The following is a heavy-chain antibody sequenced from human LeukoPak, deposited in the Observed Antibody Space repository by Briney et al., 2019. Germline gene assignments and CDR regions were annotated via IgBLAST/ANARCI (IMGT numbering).Heavy chain of an antibody. CDR2: IYYSGST. CDR1: GGSISSYY. D-gene: IGHD6-19*01. J-gene: IGHJ4*02. CDR3: ARVYSGWLDY. V-gene: IGHV4-59*01. Sequence: SETLSLTCTVSGGSISSYYWSWIRQPPGKGLEWIGYIYYSGSTNYNPSLKSRVTISVDTSKNQFSLKLSSVTAADTAVYCCARVYSGWLDYWGQGTLVTVSS.